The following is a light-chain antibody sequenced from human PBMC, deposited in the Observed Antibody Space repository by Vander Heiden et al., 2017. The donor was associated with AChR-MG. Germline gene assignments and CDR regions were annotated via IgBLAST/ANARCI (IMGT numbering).Light chain of an antibody. Sequence: SYGLTHPLPVSVAPGTTARSTCGGKNIGSKSVHWYQQKPGHAPLLVIYYDSERPSGIPERFSGSSSGNTTTLTISRVEAGDEADYYCQVRDSSSDRNWVFGGGTKLTVL. J-gene: IGLJ3*02. V-gene: IGLV3-21*04. CDR2: YDS. CDR1: NIGSKS. CDR3: QVRDSSSDRNWV.